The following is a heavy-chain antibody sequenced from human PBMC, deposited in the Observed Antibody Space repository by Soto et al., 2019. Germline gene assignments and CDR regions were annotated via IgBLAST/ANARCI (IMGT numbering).Heavy chain of an antibody. J-gene: IGHJ4*02. CDR3: AKGGATAAVLDY. Sequence: QIQLVESGGGVVQPGRSLRLSCAASRFAFRSYGMHWVRQVPGRGLVWLSVISYDKNTIHYAGSVRGRFTISRDNSKNTVYLDIKSLRPEDTAIYYCAKGGATAAVLDYWGQGTLVTVSP. CDR2: ISYDKNTI. CDR1: RFAFRSYG. V-gene: IGHV3-30*18. D-gene: IGHD3-10*02.